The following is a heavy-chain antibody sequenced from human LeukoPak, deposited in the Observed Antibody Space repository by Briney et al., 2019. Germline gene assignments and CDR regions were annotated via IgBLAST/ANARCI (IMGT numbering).Heavy chain of an antibody. CDR3: AMPFVVVPAAIESVDP. CDR2: ISGSGGST. V-gene: IGHV3-23*01. J-gene: IGHJ5*02. CDR1: GFTFSSYA. Sequence: GGSLRPSCAASGFTFSSYAMSWVRQAPGKGLEWVSAISGSGGSTYYADSVKGRFTISRDNSKNTLYLQMNSLRAEDTAVYYCAMPFVVVPAAIESVDPWGQGTLVTVSS. D-gene: IGHD2-2*02.